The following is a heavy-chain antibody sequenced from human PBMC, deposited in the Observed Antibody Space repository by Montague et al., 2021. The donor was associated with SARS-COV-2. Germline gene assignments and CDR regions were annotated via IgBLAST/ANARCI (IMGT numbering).Heavy chain of an antibody. CDR2: IYYSGST. J-gene: IGHJ4*02. D-gene: IGHD3-22*01. CDR3: ARVHYYTGYVDS. V-gene: IGHV4-59*01. Sequence: SETLSLTCTVSGGSMRDYYWSWIRQPPGEGLEWTGYIYYSGSTDYNPSLNSRVTLSLDTPKNQFSLNLRSVTAADTAFYYCARVHYYTGYVDSWGQGTLVSVSS. CDR1: GGSMRDYY.